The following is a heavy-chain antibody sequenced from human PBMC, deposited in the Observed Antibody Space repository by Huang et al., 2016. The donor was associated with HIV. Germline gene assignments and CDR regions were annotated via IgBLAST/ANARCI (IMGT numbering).Heavy chain of an antibody. J-gene: IGHJ5*02. CDR1: GGSFDYYA. Sequence: QVQLVQSGAEVKKPGSSVKVSCKASGGSFDYYAVNWVRQAPGQGLEWMGGIIPRSGTTNDAQKFLGRLTLRADESTSTAYLEMKTLRSEDTAIYYCARDREVVASGWFDPWGQGTLVTVSS. D-gene: IGHD3-10*01. CDR3: ARDREVVASGWFDP. CDR2: IIPRSGTT. V-gene: IGHV1-69*01.